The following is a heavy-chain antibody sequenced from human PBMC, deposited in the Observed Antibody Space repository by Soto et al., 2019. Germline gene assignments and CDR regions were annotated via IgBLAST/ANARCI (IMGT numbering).Heavy chain of an antibody. CDR2: IYYSGST. Sequence: PSETLSLTCTVSGGSISSGGYYWSWIRQHPGKGLEWIGYIYYSGSTYYNPSLKSRVTISVDTSKNQFSLKLSSVTAADTAVYYCARDRITIFGVVTYYYGMDVWGQGTTVTVS. CDR3: ARDRITIFGVVTYYYGMDV. D-gene: IGHD3-3*01. V-gene: IGHV4-31*03. J-gene: IGHJ6*02. CDR1: GGSISSGGYY.